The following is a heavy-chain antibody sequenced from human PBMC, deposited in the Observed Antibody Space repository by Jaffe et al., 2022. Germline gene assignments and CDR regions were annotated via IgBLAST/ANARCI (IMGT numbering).Heavy chain of an antibody. V-gene: IGHV3-30*02. Sequence: QVQLVESGGGVVQPGGSLRLSCAASGFTFSSYGMHWVRQAPGKGLEWVAFIRYDGSNKYYADSVKGRFTISRDNSKNTLYLQMNSLRAEDTAVYYCAKDRLSSVDFWSGESYLFDYWGQGTLVTVSS. J-gene: IGHJ4*02. D-gene: IGHD3-3*01. CDR2: IRYDGSNK. CDR1: GFTFSSYG. CDR3: AKDRLSSVDFWSGESYLFDY.